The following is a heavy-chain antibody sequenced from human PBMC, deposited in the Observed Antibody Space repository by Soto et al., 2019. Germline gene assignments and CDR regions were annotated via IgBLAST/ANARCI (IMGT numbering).Heavy chain of an antibody. J-gene: IGHJ4*02. D-gene: IGHD3-10*01. CDR1: GDSVSSNSAA. CDR3: ARDLAMVRGVAIDY. CDR2: TYYRSKWYN. Sequence: SQTLSLTCAISGDSVSSNSAAWNWLRQSPSRGLEWLGRTYYRSKWYNDYAVSVKSRITINPDTSKNQFSLQLNSVTPEDTAVYYCARDLAMVRGVAIDYWGQGTLVTVSS. V-gene: IGHV6-1*01.